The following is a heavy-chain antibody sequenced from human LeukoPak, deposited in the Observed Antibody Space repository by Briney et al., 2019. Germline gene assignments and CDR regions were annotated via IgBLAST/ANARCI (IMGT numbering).Heavy chain of an antibody. CDR3: ARERTGGLEP. V-gene: IGHV3-7*01. CDR1: GFTFSSYW. CDR2: IKQDGSEE. D-gene: IGHD2-8*02. J-gene: IGHJ5*02. Sequence: PGGSLRLSCAASGFTFSSYWMTWVRQAPGKGLEWVANIKQDGSEEYYVDSVEGRFTISRDNAKNSVYLQMNSLRIEDTAIYYCARERTGGLEPWGQGTLVTVSS.